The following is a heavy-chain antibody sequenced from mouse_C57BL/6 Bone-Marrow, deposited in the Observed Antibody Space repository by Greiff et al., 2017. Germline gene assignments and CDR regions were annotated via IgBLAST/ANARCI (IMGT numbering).Heavy chain of an antibody. D-gene: IGHD2-4*01. Sequence: VQLKESGAELVRPGASVKLSCTASGFNFKDDSMHWVKQRPEQGLEWIGWIDPENGDTEYASKFQGKATITADTSSNTAYLQLSSLTSDDTAGYYCTTSNEYEDYWGQGTTLTVSS. CDR3: TTSNEYEDY. J-gene: IGHJ2*01. V-gene: IGHV14-4*01. CDR2: IDPENGDT. CDR1: GFNFKDDS.